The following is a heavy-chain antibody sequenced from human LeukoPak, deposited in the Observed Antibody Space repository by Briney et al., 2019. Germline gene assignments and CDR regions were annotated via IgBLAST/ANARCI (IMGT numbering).Heavy chain of an antibody. Sequence: GRSLRLSCSASGFTFSSHALHWVRQAPGKWLEWVAVISYDGSNKYYADSVKGRFTISRDNSKNTLYLQMNSLRAEDTAVYYCARESNTMVRGVIISLPDYWGQGTLVTVSS. J-gene: IGHJ4*02. CDR2: ISYDGSNK. CDR1: GFTFSSHA. CDR3: ARESNTMVRGVIISLPDY. V-gene: IGHV3-30*01. D-gene: IGHD3-10*01.